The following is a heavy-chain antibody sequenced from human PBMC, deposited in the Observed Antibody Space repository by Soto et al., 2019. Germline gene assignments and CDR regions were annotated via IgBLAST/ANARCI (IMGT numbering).Heavy chain of an antibody. CDR1: GFTFSSYG. CDR3: ARGTRGYCSGGSCYSGFDY. J-gene: IGHJ4*02. Sequence: GGSLRLSCAASGFTFSSYGMHWVRQAPGKGLKWVVVISYDGSNKYYADSVKGRFTISRDNSKNTLYLQMNSLRAEDTAVYYCARGTRGYCSGGSCYSGFDYWGQGTLVTVSS. CDR2: ISYDGSNK. V-gene: IGHV3-30*03. D-gene: IGHD2-15*01.